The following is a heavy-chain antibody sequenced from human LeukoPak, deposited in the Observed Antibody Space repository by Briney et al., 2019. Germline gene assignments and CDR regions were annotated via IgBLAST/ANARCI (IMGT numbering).Heavy chain of an antibody. D-gene: IGHD3-9*01. V-gene: IGHV1-46*01. J-gene: IGHJ6*02. CDR2: INPSGGST. CDR1: GYTFTGYY. CDR3: ASYDRSRGMDV. Sequence: ASVKVSCKASGYTFTGYYMHWVRQAPGQGLEWMGIINPSGGSTSYAQKFQGRVTMTRDTSTSTVYMELSSLRSEDTAVYYCASYDRSRGMDVWGQGTTVTVSS.